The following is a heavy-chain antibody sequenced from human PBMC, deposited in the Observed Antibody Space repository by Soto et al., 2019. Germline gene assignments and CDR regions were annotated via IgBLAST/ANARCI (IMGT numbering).Heavy chain of an antibody. CDR2: ISSSSSYI. Sequence: PGGSLRLCCAASGFTFSSYSMNWVRQAPGKGLEWVSSISSSSSYIYYADSVKGRFTISRDNAKNSLYLQMNSLGAEDTAVYYCARTPGGSSSYYYYGMDVWGQGTTVTVSS. CDR1: GFTFSSYS. D-gene: IGHD1-26*01. J-gene: IGHJ6*02. V-gene: IGHV3-21*01. CDR3: ARTPGGSSSYYYYGMDV.